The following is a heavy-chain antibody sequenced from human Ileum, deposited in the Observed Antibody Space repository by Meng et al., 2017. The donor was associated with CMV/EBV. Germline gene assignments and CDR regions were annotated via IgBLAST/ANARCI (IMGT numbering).Heavy chain of an antibody. CDR3: ARSGSVTGTYYFDY. D-gene: IGHD4-17*01. CDR1: GVSISHGNYY. CDR2: IYFDGST. Sequence: QVQLQGAGPGLLKPSQTLSLSCNVSGVSISHGNYYWSWIRQPAGKGLEWIGRIYFDGSTNYNPSLKSRVTLLMDTSKNHFSLKLNSVTAADTAVYYCARSGSVTGTYYFDYWGQGTLVTVSS. V-gene: IGHV4-61*02. J-gene: IGHJ4*02.